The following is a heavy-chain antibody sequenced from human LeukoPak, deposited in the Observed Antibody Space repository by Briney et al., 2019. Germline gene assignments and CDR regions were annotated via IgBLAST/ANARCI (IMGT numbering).Heavy chain of an antibody. V-gene: IGHV1-69*05. CDR2: IIPILGTA. J-gene: IGHJ6*03. D-gene: IGHD6-13*01. Sequence: SVKVSCKASGGTFSSYAISWVRQAPGQGLEWMGGIIPILGTANYAQKFQGRVTITTDESTSTAYMELSSLRSEDTAVYYCASTSSSWYGLGGYYYMDVWGKGTTVTVSS. CDR3: ASTSSSWYGLGGYYYMDV. CDR1: GGTFSSYA.